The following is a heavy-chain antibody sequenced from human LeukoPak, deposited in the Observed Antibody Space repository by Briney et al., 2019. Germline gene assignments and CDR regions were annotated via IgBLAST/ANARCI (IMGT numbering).Heavy chain of an antibody. CDR3: ARVRITYYYDSSGYPDY. V-gene: IGHV4-30-4*08. J-gene: IGHJ4*02. D-gene: IGHD3-22*01. CDR2: IYYSGST. CDR1: GLTFSSSA. Sequence: LRLSCAASGLTFSSSAMSWVRQAPGKGLEWIGYIYYSGSTYYNPSLKSRVTISVDTSKNQFSLKLSSVTAADTAVYYCARVRITYYYDSSGYPDYWGQGTLVTVSS.